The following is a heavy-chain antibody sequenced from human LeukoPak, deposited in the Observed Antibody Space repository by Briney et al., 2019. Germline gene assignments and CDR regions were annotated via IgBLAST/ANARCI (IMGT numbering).Heavy chain of an antibody. J-gene: IGHJ4*02. Sequence: ASVKLSCKASGYTFTSYGICWVRQAPGQGLEWMGWISAYNGNTNYAQKLQGRVTMTTDTSTSTAYMELRSLRSDDTAVYYCARIYCSSTSCYTGYFDYWGRGTLVTVSS. CDR3: ARIYCSSTSCYTGYFDY. V-gene: IGHV1-18*01. D-gene: IGHD2-2*02. CDR2: ISAYNGNT. CDR1: GYTFTSYG.